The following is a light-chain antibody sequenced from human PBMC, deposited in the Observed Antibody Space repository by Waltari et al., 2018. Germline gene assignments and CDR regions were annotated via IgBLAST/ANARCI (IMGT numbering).Light chain of an antibody. Sequence: DIVMTQSPSSLSASVGDRVTINCRASQSISTYLNWYQQKPGKAPKLLIFAASSLQSGVPSRFSGSGSGTDFTLTIRSLQPEDFATYYCQQTYNSPPWTFGQGTKVEIK. CDR3: QQTYNSPPWT. CDR2: AAS. CDR1: QSISTY. J-gene: IGKJ1*01. V-gene: IGKV1-39*01.